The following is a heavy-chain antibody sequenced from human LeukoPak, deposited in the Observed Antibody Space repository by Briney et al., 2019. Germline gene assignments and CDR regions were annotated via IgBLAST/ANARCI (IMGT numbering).Heavy chain of an antibody. J-gene: IGHJ4*01. Sequence: PGGSLRLSCEASGFTFSSYALSWVRQAPGKGLEWVAAIGGDSSTYYTGSVRGRFTISRDNSKNTVYLQMSSLRVEDTAVYYCAKKGSYSSGWYGGHYFGSWGQGTLVTVSS. CDR1: GFTFSSYA. V-gene: IGHV3-23*01. CDR2: IGGDSST. D-gene: IGHD6-19*01. CDR3: AKKGSYSSGWYGGHYFGS.